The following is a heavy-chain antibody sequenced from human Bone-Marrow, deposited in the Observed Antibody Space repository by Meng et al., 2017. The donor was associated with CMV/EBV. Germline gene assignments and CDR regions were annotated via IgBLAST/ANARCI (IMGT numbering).Heavy chain of an antibody. CDR1: SFSGYS. V-gene: IGHV4-34*01. CDR2: INHSGST. CDR3: ARAPKRYCSSTSCRYNWFDP. D-gene: IGHD2-2*01. J-gene: IGHJ5*02. Sequence: SFSGYSWSWIRQPHGKGLEWIGEINHSGSTNYNPSLKSRVNISVDTSKNQFSLKLSSVTAADTAVYYCARAPKRYCSSTSCRYNWFDPWGQGTLVTVSS.